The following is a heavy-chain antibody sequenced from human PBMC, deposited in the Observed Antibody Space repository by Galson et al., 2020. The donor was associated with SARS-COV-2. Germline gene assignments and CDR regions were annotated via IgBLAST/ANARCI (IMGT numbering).Heavy chain of an antibody. V-gene: IGHV4-34*01. D-gene: IGHD3-3*01. CDR3: ARGALLHVDFGSGYYMVGGYYFDY. J-gene: IGHJ4*02. CDR2: INHSGST. Sequence: SETLSLTCAVYGGSFSGYYWSWIRQPPGKGLEWIGEINHSGSTNYNPSLKSRVTISVDTSKNQFSLKLSSVTAADTAVYYCARGALLHVDFGSGYYMVGGYYFDYWGQGTLVTVSS. CDR1: GGSFSGYY.